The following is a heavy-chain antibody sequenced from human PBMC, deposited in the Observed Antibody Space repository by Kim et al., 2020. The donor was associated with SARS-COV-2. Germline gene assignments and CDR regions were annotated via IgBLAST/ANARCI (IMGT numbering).Heavy chain of an antibody. CDR3: ARHGGIGDAFDI. Sequence: SETLSLTCTVSGGSISSSSYYWGWIRQPPGKGLEWIGSIYYSGSTYYNPSLKSRVTISVDTSKNQFSLKLSSVTAADTAVYYCARHGGIGDAFDIWGQGT. V-gene: IGHV4-39*01. CDR2: IYYSGST. J-gene: IGHJ3*02. CDR1: GGSISSSSYY. D-gene: IGHD3-16*01.